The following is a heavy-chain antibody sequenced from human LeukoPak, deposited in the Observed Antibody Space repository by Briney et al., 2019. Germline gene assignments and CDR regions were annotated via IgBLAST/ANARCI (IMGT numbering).Heavy chain of an antibody. D-gene: IGHD3-3*01. V-gene: IGHV1-24*01. Sequence: ASVKVSCKVSGYTLTELSMHWVRQAPGKGLEWVGGFDLEDGETVYEQKFQGRVTMTEDTSSDKAYMDMSSLRSEDTAVYYCATAFRNYDFWSGPGFDYWGQGTLVTVSS. CDR2: FDLEDGET. J-gene: IGHJ4*02. CDR1: GYTLTELS. CDR3: ATAFRNYDFWSGPGFDY.